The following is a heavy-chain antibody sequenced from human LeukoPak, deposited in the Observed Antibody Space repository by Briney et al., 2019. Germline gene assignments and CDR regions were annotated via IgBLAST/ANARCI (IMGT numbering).Heavy chain of an antibody. V-gene: IGHV1-24*01. Sequence: ASVKVSCKVSGYTLTELSMHWVRQAPGKGLEWMGGFDPEDGETIYAQKFQGRVTMTEDTSTDTAYMELNSLRSEDTAVYYCATLPRVFSSSWYFDYWGQGTLVTVSS. CDR3: ATLPRVFSSSWYFDY. CDR1: GYTLTELS. CDR2: FDPEDGET. D-gene: IGHD6-13*01. J-gene: IGHJ4*02.